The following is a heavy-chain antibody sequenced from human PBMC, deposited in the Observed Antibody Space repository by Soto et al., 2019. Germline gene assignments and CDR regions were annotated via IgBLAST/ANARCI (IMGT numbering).Heavy chain of an antibody. Sequence: SVKVSCKASGGTFSSYAISWVRQAPGQGLEWMGGIIPIFGTANYAQKFQGRVTITADESTSTAYMELSSLGSEDTAVYYCASSSSSGGMGYYYGMDVWGQGTTVTVSS. J-gene: IGHJ6*02. CDR2: IIPIFGTA. V-gene: IGHV1-69*13. CDR3: ASSSSSGGMGYYYGMDV. D-gene: IGHD6-6*01. CDR1: GGTFSSYA.